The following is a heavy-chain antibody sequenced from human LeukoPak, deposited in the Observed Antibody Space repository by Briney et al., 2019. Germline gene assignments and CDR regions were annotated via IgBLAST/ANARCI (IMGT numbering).Heavy chain of an antibody. CDR1: GLTVSSNY. D-gene: IGHD3-10*01. V-gene: IGHV3-66*01. CDR2: IYSGGST. CDR3: ELTMVRGERTFDY. Sequence: GGSLRLSCAASGLTVSSNYMSWVRQAPGKGLEWVSVIYSGGSTYYADSVKGRFTISRDNSKNTLYLQMNSLRAEDTAVYYCELTMVRGERTFDYWGQGTLVTVSS. J-gene: IGHJ4*02.